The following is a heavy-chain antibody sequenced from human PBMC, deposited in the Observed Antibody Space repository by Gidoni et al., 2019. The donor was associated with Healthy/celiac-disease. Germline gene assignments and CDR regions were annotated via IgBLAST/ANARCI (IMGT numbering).Heavy chain of an antibody. CDR2: IYYSGST. J-gene: IGHJ4*02. CDR3: ASSVTGYSSSWYGVRATLGFDY. D-gene: IGHD6-13*01. V-gene: IGHV4-39*01. Sequence: GSIYYSGSTYYNPSLKSRVTISVDTSKNQFSLKLSSVTAADTAVYYCASSVTGYSSSWYGVRATLGFDYWGQGTLVTVSS.